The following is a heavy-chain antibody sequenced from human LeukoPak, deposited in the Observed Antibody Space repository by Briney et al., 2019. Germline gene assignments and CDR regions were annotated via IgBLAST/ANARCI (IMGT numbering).Heavy chain of an antibody. Sequence: ASVKVSCKASGYTFTGYYMHWVRQAPGQGLEWMGWINPNSGGTNYAQKFQGWVTMTRDTSTSSAYVELKSLRSDDTAVYYCARGDYGDYWGQGTLVTVSS. CDR2: INPNSGGT. J-gene: IGHJ4*02. CDR3: ARGDYGDY. V-gene: IGHV1-2*04. CDR1: GYTFTGYY.